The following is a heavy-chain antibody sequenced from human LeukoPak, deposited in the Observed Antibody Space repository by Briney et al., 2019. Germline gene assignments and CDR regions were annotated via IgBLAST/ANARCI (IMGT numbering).Heavy chain of an antibody. CDR3: AKDIIGVQLGVFDY. Sequence: GRSLRLSCAASGFTFDGYGMHWVRQAPGKGLEGVSRISWNSGSIGYADSVMGRFTISRDNAKNSLYLQMNSLRAEDTALYYCAKDIIGVQLGVFDYWGQGTLVTVSS. J-gene: IGHJ4*02. V-gene: IGHV3-9*01. CDR2: ISWNSGSI. D-gene: IGHD6-6*01. CDR1: GFTFDGYG.